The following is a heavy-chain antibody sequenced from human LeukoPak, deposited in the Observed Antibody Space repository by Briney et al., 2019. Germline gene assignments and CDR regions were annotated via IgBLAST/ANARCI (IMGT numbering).Heavy chain of an antibody. CDR2: IYYIGST. V-gene: IGHV4-59*01. D-gene: IGHD3-22*01. Sequence: SETLSLTCTVSGGSISSYYWSWIRQPPGKGLEWIGYIYYIGSTNYTPSLKSRVTISVDTSKNQFSLKLSSVTAADTAVYYCARDTYYYDSSGYPYDAFDIWGQGTMVTVSS. J-gene: IGHJ3*02. CDR1: GGSISSYY. CDR3: ARDTYYYDSSGYPYDAFDI.